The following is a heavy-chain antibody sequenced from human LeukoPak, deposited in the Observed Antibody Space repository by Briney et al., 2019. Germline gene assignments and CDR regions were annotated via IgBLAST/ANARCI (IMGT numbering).Heavy chain of an antibody. J-gene: IGHJ4*02. V-gene: IGHV4-4*07. D-gene: IGHD3-3*01. Sequence: SETLSLTCTVSGGSISSYYWSWIRQPAGKGLEWIGRIYTSGSTNYNPSLKSRVTMSVDTSKNQFSLKLSSVTAADTAVYYCARSPQRSQFWSGYYYFDYWGQGTLVTVSS. CDR3: ARSPQRSQFWSGYYYFDY. CDR2: IYTSGST. CDR1: GGSISSYY.